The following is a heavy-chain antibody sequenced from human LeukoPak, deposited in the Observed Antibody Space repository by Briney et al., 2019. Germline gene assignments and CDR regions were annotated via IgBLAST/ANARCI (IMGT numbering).Heavy chain of an antibody. Sequence: ASVKVSCKASGYTFTGYFMHWVRQAPGQGLEWMAWINPNSGGTNYAQKFQGRVTMTRDTSISTAYMDLSRLRSDDTAVYYCASSRAERKATDAFDIWGQGTMVTVSS. CDR3: ASSRAERKATDAFDI. V-gene: IGHV1-2*02. CDR2: INPNSGGT. CDR1: GYTFTGYF. D-gene: IGHD5-12*01. J-gene: IGHJ3*02.